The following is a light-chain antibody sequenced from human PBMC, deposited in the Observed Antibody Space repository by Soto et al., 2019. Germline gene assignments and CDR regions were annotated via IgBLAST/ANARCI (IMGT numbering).Light chain of an antibody. Sequence: EVVMTQSPATLSVSPGERATLSCRASQSVSSNLAWYQQKPGQAPRLLIYGASTRATGIPARFSGSGSGTDFTLTISSLQSEDFAVYYCQQYINWPPLTFGGGTKVDIK. J-gene: IGKJ4*01. CDR1: QSVSSN. V-gene: IGKV3-15*01. CDR3: QQYINWPPLT. CDR2: GAS.